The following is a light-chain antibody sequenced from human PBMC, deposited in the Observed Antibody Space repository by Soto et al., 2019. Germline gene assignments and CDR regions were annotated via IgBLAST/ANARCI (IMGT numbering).Light chain of an antibody. CDR3: QQYNNWPQT. CDR1: QSVATN. J-gene: IGKJ1*01. Sequence: EAVLTQSPATLSVSPGERVTLSCRASQSVATNLAWYQQRPGQAPRLLIYGASKRAIGLPTRFSGSGSGTEFTLTITSLQSEDFAVYYCQQYNNWPQTFGHGTKVDI. V-gene: IGKV3-15*01. CDR2: GAS.